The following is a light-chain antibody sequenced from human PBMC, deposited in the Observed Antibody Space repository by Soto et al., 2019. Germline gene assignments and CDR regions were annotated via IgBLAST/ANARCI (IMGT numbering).Light chain of an antibody. V-gene: IGKV3-20*01. Sequence: EIVLTQSPGTLSLSPGERATLSCRASQSIRSNYLAWYQQKPGQAPRFLIYGAFSRATGIPDRFSGSGSGTDFTLTISRLEPEDFAVYYCQQYFEWPPMTFGQGTKVDIK. CDR3: QQYFEWPPMT. CDR2: GAF. J-gene: IGKJ1*01. CDR1: QSIRSNY.